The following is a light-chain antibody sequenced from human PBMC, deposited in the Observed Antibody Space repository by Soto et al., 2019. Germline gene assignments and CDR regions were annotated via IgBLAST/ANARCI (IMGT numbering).Light chain of an antibody. V-gene: IGLV2-11*01. Sequence: QSALTQPRSVSGSPGQSVTISCTGTSSDVDDYNYVSWYQQHPDTAPKLMIYDVTKRPSGVPDRFSGSKSGNTASLTISGLQAEDDAAYYRCSYAGGYVFEVIFGGGTKLTVL. CDR3: CSYAGGYVFEVI. CDR1: SSDVDDYNY. CDR2: DVT. J-gene: IGLJ2*01.